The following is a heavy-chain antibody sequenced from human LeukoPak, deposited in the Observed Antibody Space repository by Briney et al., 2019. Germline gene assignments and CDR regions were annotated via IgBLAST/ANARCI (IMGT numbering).Heavy chain of an antibody. J-gene: IGHJ4*02. CDR2: IRYDGSNK. CDR1: GFTFSSYG. Sequence: XAXXGFTFSSYGMHWVRQAPGKGLEWVAFIRYDGSNKYCADSVKGRFTISRDNSKNTLYLQMNSLRAEDTAVYYCAKAQYDWVTLAFDYWGQGTLVTVSS. D-gene: IGHD4-23*01. V-gene: IGHV3-30*02. CDR3: AKAQYDWVTLAFDY.